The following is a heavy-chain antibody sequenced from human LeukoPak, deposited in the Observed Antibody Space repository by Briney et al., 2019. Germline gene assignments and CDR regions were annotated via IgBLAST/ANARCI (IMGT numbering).Heavy chain of an antibody. J-gene: IGHJ3*02. D-gene: IGHD4-17*01. CDR1: GGSISSGSYY. CDR3: ARDLGVTTGGDAFDI. Sequence: PSETLSLTCTVSGGSISSGSYYWSWIRQPGGKGLEWIGRIYTSGSTNYHPSLKSRVTISVDTSKNQFSLKLGSVTAADTAVYYCARDLGVTTGGDAFDIWGQGTMVTVSS. CDR2: IYTSGST. V-gene: IGHV4-61*02.